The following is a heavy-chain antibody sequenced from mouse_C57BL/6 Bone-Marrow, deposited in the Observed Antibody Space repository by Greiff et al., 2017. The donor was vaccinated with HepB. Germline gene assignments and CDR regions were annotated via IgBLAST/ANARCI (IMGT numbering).Heavy chain of an antibody. CDR1: GYTFTDYY. CDR2: IFPGSGST. J-gene: IGHJ2*01. V-gene: IGHV1-75*01. D-gene: IGHD1-1*01. CDR3: AGAAYITTVVANYFDY. Sequence: QVQLQQSGPELVKPGASVKISCKASGYTFTDYYINWVKQRPGQGLEWIGWIFPGSGSTYYNEKFKGKATLTVDKSSSTAYMLLSSLTSEDSAVYFCAGAAYITTVVANYFDYWGQGTTLTVSS.